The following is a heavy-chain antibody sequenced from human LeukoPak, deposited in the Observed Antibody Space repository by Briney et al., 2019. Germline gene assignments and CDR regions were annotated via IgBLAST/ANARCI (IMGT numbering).Heavy chain of an antibody. D-gene: IGHD1-26*01. J-gene: IGHJ5*02. V-gene: IGHV3-7*01. CDR1: GFTFSSYW. CDR3: ARNSGTNP. CDR2: VKQDGSEK. Sequence: GGSLRLSCGASGFTFSSYWMSWVRQAPGKGLEWVANVKQDGSEKYYVDSVKGRFTISRDNAKNSLYLQMNSLRAEDTAVYYCARNSGTNPWGQGTPVTVSS.